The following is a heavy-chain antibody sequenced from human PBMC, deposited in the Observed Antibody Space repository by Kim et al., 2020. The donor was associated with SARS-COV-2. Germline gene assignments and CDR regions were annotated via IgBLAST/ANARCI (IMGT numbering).Heavy chain of an antibody. V-gene: IGHV4-59*01. CDR3: AREPTDYYYGMDV. CDR2: IYYSGST. J-gene: IGHJ6*02. CDR1: GGSISSYY. D-gene: IGHD2-21*02. Sequence: SETLSLTCTVSGGSISSYYWSWIRQPPGKGLEWIGYIYYSGSTNYNPSLKSRVTISVDTSKNQFSLKLSSVTAADTAVYYCAREPTDYYYGMDVWGQGTTVTVSS.